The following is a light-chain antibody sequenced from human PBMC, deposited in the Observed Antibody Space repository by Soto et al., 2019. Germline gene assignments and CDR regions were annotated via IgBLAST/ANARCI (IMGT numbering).Light chain of an antibody. Sequence: QSALTQPASVSGSPGQSITISCTGTSSNVGSYKLVSWYQQHTGKAPKLMIFEVNKRPSGVSNRFSGSKSGNTASLTISGLKVEDEADYYCCSSGGSPTYVFGTGTKHTVL. J-gene: IGLJ1*01. CDR2: EVN. V-gene: IGLV2-23*02. CDR3: CSSGGSPTYV. CDR1: SSNVGSYKL.